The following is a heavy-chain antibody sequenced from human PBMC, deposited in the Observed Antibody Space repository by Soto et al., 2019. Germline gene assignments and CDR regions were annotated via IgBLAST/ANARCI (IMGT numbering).Heavy chain of an antibody. CDR1: GFTFSSYW. V-gene: IGHV3-7*01. CDR2: IKQDEGEK. J-gene: IGHJ4*02. CDR3: ARASRSLVRECIDY. Sequence: GGSLRLSCAASGFTFSSYWMSWVRQAPGQGLEWVANIKQDEGEKYYVDSVEGRFTISRDNAKNSLYLQMDSLRAEDTAVYYCARASRSLVRECIDYRRQGTLVTVSS. D-gene: IGHD1-26*01.